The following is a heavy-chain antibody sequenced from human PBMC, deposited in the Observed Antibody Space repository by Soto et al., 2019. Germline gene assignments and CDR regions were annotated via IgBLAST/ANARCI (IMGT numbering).Heavy chain of an antibody. V-gene: IGHV3-30-3*01. CDR2: ISYDGSNK. CDR3: ARADSTTVTEFDY. Sequence: QVQLVESGGGVVQPGRSLRLSCAASGFSFSNYAMHWVRQAPGKGLEWVAVISYDGSNKYYADAVKGRFTISRDNSKNTLYLQMNSLRAEDTAVYYCARADSTTVTEFDYWGQGTLVTVSS. D-gene: IGHD4-17*01. J-gene: IGHJ4*02. CDR1: GFSFSNYA.